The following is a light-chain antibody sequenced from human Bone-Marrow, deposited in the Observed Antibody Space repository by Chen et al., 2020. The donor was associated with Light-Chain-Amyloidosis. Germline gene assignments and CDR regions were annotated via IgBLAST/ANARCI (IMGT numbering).Light chain of an antibody. CDR1: SSNIGTGYD. J-gene: IGLJ1*01. V-gene: IGLV1-40*01. CDR2: HNS. CDR3: QSSDSSPSGFYV. Sequence: QSVLTQPPSVSGAPGQRVTISCTGSSSNIGTGYDVHWYQQLPGTAPKLLIYHNSNRTSWVPDRFSGSKSCTSASLAITGLQAEDEADYYCQSSDSSPSGFYVFGTGTTVTVL.